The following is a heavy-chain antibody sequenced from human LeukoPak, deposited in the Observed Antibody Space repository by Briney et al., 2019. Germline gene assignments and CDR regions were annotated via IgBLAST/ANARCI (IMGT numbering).Heavy chain of an antibody. J-gene: IGHJ4*02. V-gene: IGHV3-30*04. D-gene: IGHD2-21*02. CDR2: ISYDGSNK. CDR3: AKGLTAILPYYFDY. Sequence: GRSLRLSCAASGFTFTSYAMHWVRQAPGRGLEWVAVISYDGSNKYYADSVKGRFTISRDNSKNTLYLQMNSLRAEDTAVYYCAKGLTAILPYYFDYWGQGTLVTVSS. CDR1: GFTFTSYA.